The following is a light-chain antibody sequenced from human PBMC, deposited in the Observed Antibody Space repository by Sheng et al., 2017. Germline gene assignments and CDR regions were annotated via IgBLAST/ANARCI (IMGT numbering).Light chain of an antibody. Sequence: DRVMTQSPATLSVSPGEGATLSCRASQSISSNLAWYQQKPGQAPRLLIYGASIRAIGIPARFSGSGSGTEFTLTISSLQSEDVAVYFCHQYNSWQGTFGQGTKVEIK. J-gene: IGKJ1*01. V-gene: IGKV3-15*01. CDR1: QSISSN. CDR2: GAS. CDR3: HQYNSWQGT.